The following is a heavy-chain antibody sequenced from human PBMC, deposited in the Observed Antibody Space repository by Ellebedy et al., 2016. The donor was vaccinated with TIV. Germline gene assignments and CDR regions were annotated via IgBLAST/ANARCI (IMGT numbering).Heavy chain of an antibody. V-gene: IGHV5-51*01. Sequence: GESLKISCKDSGFSFTKSWIGWVRQMPGKGMEWIGIIYPGDSDTTYSPSFQGQVTISIDKSTSTAYLQWSSLKASDTATYYCARRLTVIRGAVKTYYFDYWGQGTLVTVSS. J-gene: IGHJ4*02. D-gene: IGHD3-10*01. CDR1: GFSFTKSW. CDR2: IYPGDSDT. CDR3: ARRLTVIRGAVKTYYFDY.